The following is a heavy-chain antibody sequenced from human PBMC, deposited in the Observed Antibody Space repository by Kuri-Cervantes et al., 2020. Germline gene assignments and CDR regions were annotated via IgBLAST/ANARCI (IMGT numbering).Heavy chain of an antibody. CDR1: GFTYSGYW. J-gene: IGHJ3*02. CDR2: IDRDGREI. D-gene: IGHD2-15*01. CDR3: ARGTRRSFDI. V-gene: IGHV3-7*01. Sequence: GESLKISCATSGFTYSGYWMTWVRQAPGKGLEWVASIDRDGREIFYVDSVKGRFTISRDNAKISLSLQMNSLRAEDTAVYYCARGTRRSFDIWGQGTMVTVSS.